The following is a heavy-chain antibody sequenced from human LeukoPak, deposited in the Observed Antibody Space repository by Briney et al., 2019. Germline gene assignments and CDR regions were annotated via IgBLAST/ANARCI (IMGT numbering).Heavy chain of an antibody. CDR1: GFTFSSYE. Sequence: PGGSLRLSCAASGFTFSSYEMNWVRQAPGKGLEWVSYISSSGSTIYYADSVKGRFTISRDNAKNSLYLQMNSLRAEDTAVYYCARDTYYYGSGSYYYYYYYMDVWGKGTTVTISS. CDR2: ISSSGSTI. V-gene: IGHV3-48*03. D-gene: IGHD3-10*01. J-gene: IGHJ6*03. CDR3: ARDTYYYGSGSYYYYYYYMDV.